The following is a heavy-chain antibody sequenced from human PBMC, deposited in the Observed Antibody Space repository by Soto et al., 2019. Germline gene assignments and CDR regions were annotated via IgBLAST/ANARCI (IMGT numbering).Heavy chain of an antibody. CDR2: IDPVDSYV. V-gene: IGHV5-10-1*01. CDR3: ARIESIARNWFDP. D-gene: IGHD6-13*01. J-gene: IGHJ5*02. CDR1: GFSFTNYW. Sequence: GESLRISYKTSGFSFTNYWISWVRHVPGKGLEWMGNIDPVDSYVNYSPSFQGHVTFSVDTSISTAFLHWSSLQASDSATYFCARIESIARNWFDPWGQGTLVTVFS.